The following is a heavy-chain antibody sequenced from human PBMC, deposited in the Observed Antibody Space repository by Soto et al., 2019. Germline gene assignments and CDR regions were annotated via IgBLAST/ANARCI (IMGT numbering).Heavy chain of an antibody. CDR2: IDPSDSYT. D-gene: IGHD6-6*01. CDR3: ARHGAIAARPTTSYYYYGMDV. CDR1: GYSFTSYW. J-gene: IGHJ6*02. V-gene: IGHV5-10-1*01. Sequence: GESLKISCKGSGYSFTSYWISWVRQMPGKGLEWMGRIDPSDSYTNYSPSFQGHVTISADKSISTAYLQWSSLKASDTAMYYCARHGAIAARPTTSYYYYGMDVWGQGTTVTVYS.